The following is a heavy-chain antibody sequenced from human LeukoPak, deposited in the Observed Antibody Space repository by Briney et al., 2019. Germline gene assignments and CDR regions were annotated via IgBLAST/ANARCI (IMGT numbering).Heavy chain of an antibody. V-gene: IGHV4-39*07. CDR1: GGSISSSSYY. CDR2: INHSGST. Sequence: SETLSLTCTVSGGSISSSSYYWGWIRQPPGKGLEWIGEINHSGSTNYNPSLKSRVTISVDTSKNQFSLKLSSVTAADTAVYYCARYLGTVRIAFDIWGQGTMVTVSS. D-gene: IGHD5-18*01. J-gene: IGHJ3*02. CDR3: ARYLGTVRIAFDI.